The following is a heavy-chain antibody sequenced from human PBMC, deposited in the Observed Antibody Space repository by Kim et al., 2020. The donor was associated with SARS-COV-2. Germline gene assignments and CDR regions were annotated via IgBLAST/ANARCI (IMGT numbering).Heavy chain of an antibody. D-gene: IGHD3-10*01. CDR3: ARGSTMVRGVPLGYYYGM. CDR2: INHSGST. Sequence: SETLSLTCAVYGGSFSGYYWSWIRQPPGKGLEWIGEINHSGSTNYNPSLKSRVTISVDTSKNQFSLKLSSVTAADTAVYYCARGSTMVRGVPLGYYYGM. V-gene: IGHV4-34*01. J-gene: IGHJ6*01. CDR1: GGSFSGYY.